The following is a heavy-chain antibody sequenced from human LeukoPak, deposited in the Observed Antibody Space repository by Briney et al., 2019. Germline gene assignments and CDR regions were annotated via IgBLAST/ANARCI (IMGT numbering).Heavy chain of an antibody. V-gene: IGHV4-59*01. CDR2: IYYSGST. Sequence: SETLSLTCTVSGGSISSYYWSWIRQPPGKGLEWIGYIYYSGSTNYNPSLKSRVTISVYTSKDQFSLKLSSVTAADTAVYYCARGGDYGEIDYWGQGTLVTVSS. J-gene: IGHJ4*02. CDR1: GGSISSYY. CDR3: ARGGDYGEIDY. D-gene: IGHD4-17*01.